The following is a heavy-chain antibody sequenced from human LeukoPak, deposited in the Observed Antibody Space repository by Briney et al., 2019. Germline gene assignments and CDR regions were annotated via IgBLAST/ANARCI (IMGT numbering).Heavy chain of an antibody. V-gene: IGHV4-34*01. Sequence: PSETLSLTCAVYGGSFSGYYWSWIRQPPGKGLEWIGEINHSGSTNYNPSLKSRVTISVDTSKNQFSLKPSSVTAADTAVYYCARGLGYSSSWYQYWGQGTLVTVSS. CDR3: ARGLGYSSSWYQY. CDR1: GGSFSGYY. J-gene: IGHJ4*02. CDR2: INHSGST. D-gene: IGHD6-13*01.